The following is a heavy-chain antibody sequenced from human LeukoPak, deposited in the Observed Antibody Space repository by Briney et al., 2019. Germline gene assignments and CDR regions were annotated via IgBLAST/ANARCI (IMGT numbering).Heavy chain of an antibody. CDR1: GFTFSSYW. V-gene: IGHV3-7*03. D-gene: IGHD3-16*01. CDR2: INHNGNVN. CDR3: ARGGGLDV. Sequence: GGSLRLSCAASGFTFSSYWMNWARQAPGKGLEWVASINHNGNVNYYVDSVKGRFTISRDNAKNSLYLQMSNLRAEDTAVYFCARGGGLDVWGKGATVTVSS. J-gene: IGHJ6*04.